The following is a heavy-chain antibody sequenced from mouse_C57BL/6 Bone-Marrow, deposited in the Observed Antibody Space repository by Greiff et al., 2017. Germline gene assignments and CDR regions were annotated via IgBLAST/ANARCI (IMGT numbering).Heavy chain of an antibody. CDR3: ATINTVPNWYFEV. CDR2: IWGDGST. CDR1: GFSLTSYG. V-gene: IGHV2-3*01. J-gene: IGHJ1*03. D-gene: IGHD1-1*01. Sequence: QVQLQQSGPGLVAPSQCLSITCTVSGFSLTSYGVSWVRQPPGQGLEWLGVIWGDGSTTNHSAHISRLSISKYHSKSQDFLKRNSLQSDDTATYYSATINTVPNWYFEVRGTKTTVTDSS.